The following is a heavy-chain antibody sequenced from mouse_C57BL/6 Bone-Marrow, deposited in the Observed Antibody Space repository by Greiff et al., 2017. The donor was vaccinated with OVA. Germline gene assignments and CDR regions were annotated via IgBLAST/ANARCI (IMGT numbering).Heavy chain of an antibody. CDR2: SRNKANDYTT. CDR3: ARDYYGSLAY. Sequence: EVKLVESGGGLVQSGRSLRLSCATSGFTFSDFYMEWVRQAPGKGLEWIAASRNKANDYTTEYSASVKGRFIVSRDTSQSILYLQMNALRAEDTAIYYCARDYYGSLAYWGQGTLVTVSA. CDR1: GFTFSDFY. J-gene: IGHJ3*01. D-gene: IGHD1-1*01. V-gene: IGHV7-1*01.